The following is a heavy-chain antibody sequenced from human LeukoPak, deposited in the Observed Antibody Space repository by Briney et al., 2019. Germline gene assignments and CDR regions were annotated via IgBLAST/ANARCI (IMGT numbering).Heavy chain of an antibody. V-gene: IGHV4-59*12. Sequence: SETLSLTCTVSGGSISSYYWSWIRQPPGKGLEWIGYIYYSGSTNYNPSLKSRVTISVDTSKNQFSLKLSSVTAADTAVYYCARDLEYRGGSHYYFDYWGQGTLVTVSS. J-gene: IGHJ4*02. CDR3: ARDLEYRGGSHYYFDY. CDR1: GGSISSYY. D-gene: IGHD1-26*01. CDR2: IYYSGST.